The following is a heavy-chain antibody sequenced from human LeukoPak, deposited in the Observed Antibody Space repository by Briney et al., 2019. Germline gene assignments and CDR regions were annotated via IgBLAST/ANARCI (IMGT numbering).Heavy chain of an antibody. CDR3: ARALHSSSWYIGRYWFDP. CDR1: GGSISSGDYY. D-gene: IGHD6-13*01. CDR2: IYYSGST. Sequence: SETLSLTCTVSGGSISSGDYYWSWIRQPPGKGLEWIGYIYYSGSTCYNPSLKSRVTISVDTSKNQFSLKLSSVTAADTAVYYCARALHSSSWYIGRYWFDPWGQGTLVTVSS. V-gene: IGHV4-30-4*01. J-gene: IGHJ5*02.